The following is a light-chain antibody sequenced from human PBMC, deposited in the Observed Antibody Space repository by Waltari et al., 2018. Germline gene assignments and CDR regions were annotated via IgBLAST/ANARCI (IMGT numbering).Light chain of an antibody. CDR3: SSHGGSKV. CDR1: SSDVGAHTY. V-gene: IGLV2-8*01. CDR2: EVS. Sequence: QSALTQPPSASGSPGQSVTISCTGTSSDVGAHTYVSWYQQYPGKAPKLIIYEVSKRPSGVPDRFSGSKSGNTASLTVSGLQADDEADYYCSSHGGSKVFGGGTKLTVL. J-gene: IGLJ2*01.